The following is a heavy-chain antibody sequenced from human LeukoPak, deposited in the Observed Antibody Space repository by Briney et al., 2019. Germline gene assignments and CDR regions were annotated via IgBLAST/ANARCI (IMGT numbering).Heavy chain of an antibody. D-gene: IGHD5-24*01. J-gene: IGHJ4*02. Sequence: TGGSLRLSCAASGFTFSSYWMHWVRQAPGKGLVWVSRISNDGSHTLYADSVKGRFAMSRDNAKNTLYLEMNSLRAEDTAVYYCGRVTGGYNLVDNWGQGTLVTVSS. V-gene: IGHV3-74*01. CDR3: GRVTGGYNLVDN. CDR2: ISNDGSHT. CDR1: GFTFSSYW.